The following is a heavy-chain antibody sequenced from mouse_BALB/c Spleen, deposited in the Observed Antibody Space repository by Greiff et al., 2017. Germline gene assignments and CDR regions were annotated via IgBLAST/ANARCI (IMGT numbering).Heavy chain of an antibody. CDR1: GFSLTSYG. D-gene: IGHD2-2*01. Sequence: VQGVESGPGLVAPSQSLSITCTVSGFSLTSYGVHWVRQPPGKGLEWLGVIWAGGSTNYNSALMSRLSISKDNSKSQVFLKMNSLQTDDTAMYYCARDPRGNDGAWFAYWGQGTLVTVSA. J-gene: IGHJ3*01. CDR2: IWAGGST. V-gene: IGHV2-9*02. CDR3: ARDPRGNDGAWFAY.